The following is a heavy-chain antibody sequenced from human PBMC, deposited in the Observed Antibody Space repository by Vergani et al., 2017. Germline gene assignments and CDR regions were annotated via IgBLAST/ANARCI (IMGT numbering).Heavy chain of an antibody. Sequence: QVQLVQSGAEVKKPGSSVKVSCKASGGTFSSYAISWVRQAPGQGLEWMGGIIPIFGTANYAQQFQGRVTITADESTSTAYMELSSLRSEDTAVYYCAREFGAGTTPGDGWFDPWGQGTLVTVSS. D-gene: IGHD1-1*01. CDR1: GGTFSSYA. V-gene: IGHV1-69*12. CDR2: IIPIFGTA. J-gene: IGHJ5*02. CDR3: AREFGAGTTPGDGWFDP.